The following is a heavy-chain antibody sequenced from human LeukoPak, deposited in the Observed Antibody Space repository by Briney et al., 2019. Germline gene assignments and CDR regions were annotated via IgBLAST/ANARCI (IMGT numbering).Heavy chain of an antibody. CDR2: ISSSSSYI. CDR3: ARSVGAGNNYFYYGMDV. CDR1: GFTFSSYS. V-gene: IGHV3-21*06. D-gene: IGHD1-26*01. Sequence: GGSLRLSCAASGFTFSSYSMNWVRQAPGKGLEWVSSISSSSSYIYYADSVKGRFTMSRDNAKNSVYLQMDSLRAEETAVYYCARSVGAGNNYFYYGMDVWGQGTTVTVSS. J-gene: IGHJ6*02.